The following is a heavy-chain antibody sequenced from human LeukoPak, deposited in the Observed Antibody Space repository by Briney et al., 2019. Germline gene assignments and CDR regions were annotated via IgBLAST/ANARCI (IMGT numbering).Heavy chain of an antibody. CDR2: INSEGTGT. CDR1: GISLTNYW. J-gene: IGHJ4*02. V-gene: IGHV3-74*01. CDR3: GSVFDY. Sequence: PGGSLRLSCAVSGISLTNYWMHWVRQAPGKGLVWFSRINSEGTGTSYADSVKGRFTISRDTAKNTVFLQMNSLRAEDTAVYYCGSVFDYWGQGALVTVSP.